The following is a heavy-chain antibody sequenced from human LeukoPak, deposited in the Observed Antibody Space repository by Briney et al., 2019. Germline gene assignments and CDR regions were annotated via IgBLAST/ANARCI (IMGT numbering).Heavy chain of an antibody. CDR2: IKQDGSEK. CDR3: ARDRQIAY. CDR1: GFTFSNYW. V-gene: IGHV3-7*01. Sequence: GGSLRLPCAASGFTFSNYWLTWVRQAPRQGLEWVANIKQDGSEKHYVDSVKGRFTISRDNAKNSLYLQMNSLRAEDTAVYYCARDRQIAYWGQGTLVTVSS. J-gene: IGHJ4*02.